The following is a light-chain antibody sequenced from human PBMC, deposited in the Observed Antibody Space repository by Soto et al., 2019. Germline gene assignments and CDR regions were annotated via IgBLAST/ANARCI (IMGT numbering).Light chain of an antibody. CDR2: GAS. Sequence: AIQMTQSPSSLSASVGDRVTISCRASQGIGNALGWYQQKPGKPPKVLIYGASNRATGIPDRFSGSGSGTDFTLTISRLEPEDFAMYYCQQFGTSRLTFGGGTKVDIK. CDR1: QGIGNA. CDR3: QQFGTSRLT. J-gene: IGKJ4*01. V-gene: IGKV1-13*02.